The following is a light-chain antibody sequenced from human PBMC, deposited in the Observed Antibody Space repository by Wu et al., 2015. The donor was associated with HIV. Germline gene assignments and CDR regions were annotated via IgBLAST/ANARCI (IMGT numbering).Light chain of an antibody. V-gene: IGKV1-39*01. CDR1: QSISGY. CDR3: QQTYSMGS. CDR2: AAS. J-gene: IGKJ2*03. Sequence: DIQMTQSPSSLSASGGDRVTITCRASQSISGYLNWYQQKPGKAPKLLIYAASTLQSGVPSRFSGSGYGTDFTLTISGLQPEDVASYYCQQTYSMGSFGQGTKLEIK.